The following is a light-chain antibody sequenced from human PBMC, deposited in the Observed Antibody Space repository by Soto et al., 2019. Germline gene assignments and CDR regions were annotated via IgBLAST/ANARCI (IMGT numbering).Light chain of an antibody. Sequence: QSVLTQPPSVSGAPGQRVTISCTGSSSNIGAGYDVHWYQQRPGTAPKLLIYGNSNRPSRVPDRFSGSKSGTSASLAITGLQAEDEADYYCQSYDSSLSDSGVFGGGTKLTVL. V-gene: IGLV1-40*01. CDR1: SSNIGAGYD. CDR3: QSYDSSLSDSGV. J-gene: IGLJ3*02. CDR2: GNS.